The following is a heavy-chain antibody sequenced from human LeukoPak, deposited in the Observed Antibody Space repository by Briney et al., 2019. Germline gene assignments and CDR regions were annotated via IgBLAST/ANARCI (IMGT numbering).Heavy chain of an antibody. CDR3: VRNSGELGA. V-gene: IGHV3-53*01. J-gene: IGHJ5*02. CDR2: IYSAGGT. Sequence: GGSLRLSCAASGFTVSNNYMSWVRRAAGKGLEWVALIYSAGGTYYADSVKGRFTISRDNSKNTLHLQMNSLRVEDTAVYYCVRNSGELGAWGQGTLVTVSS. CDR1: GFTVSNNY. D-gene: IGHD2-21*01.